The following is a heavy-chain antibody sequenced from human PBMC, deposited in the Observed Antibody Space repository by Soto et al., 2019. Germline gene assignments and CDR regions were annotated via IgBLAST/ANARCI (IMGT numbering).Heavy chain of an antibody. J-gene: IGHJ4*02. V-gene: IGHV3-73*02. Sequence: EVPLVESGGGFVQPGGSLKLSCAVSGFTFSGSAMHWVRQASGKGLEWVGRIRDNYATAYAASVKGRFTISRDDSKNTAYLQMNSLKTEDTAVYYCVSPLYYYGSETADYWGQGTLVTVSS. CDR2: IRDNYAT. CDR3: VSPLYYYGSETADY. D-gene: IGHD3-10*01. CDR1: GFTFSGSA.